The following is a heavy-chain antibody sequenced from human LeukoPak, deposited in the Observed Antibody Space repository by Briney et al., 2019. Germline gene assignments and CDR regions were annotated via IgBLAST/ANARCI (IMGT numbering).Heavy chain of an antibody. Sequence: GESLKISCKGSGYSFSSYWIGWVRQMPGKGLEWMGIIHPGDSDTRYSPSFQGQVIISVDKSISTAYLQWSSLKASDTAVYYCVRQPTPYYYDRSGYYLDFWGQGTLVTVSS. J-gene: IGHJ4*02. V-gene: IGHV5-51*01. CDR2: IHPGDSDT. CDR1: GYSFSSYW. D-gene: IGHD3-22*01. CDR3: VRQPTPYYYDRSGYYLDF.